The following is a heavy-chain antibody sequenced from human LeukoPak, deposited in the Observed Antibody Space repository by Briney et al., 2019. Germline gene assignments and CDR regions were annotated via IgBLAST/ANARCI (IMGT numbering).Heavy chain of an antibody. J-gene: IGHJ4*02. CDR3: ARGTRWLAVSPFDY. Sequence: PSETLSLTCTVSGDFISSYYWSWIRQPAGKGLEWIGLIYSSEDINYNPSLNSRVTISVDTSKNQFSLRLSSVTAADTAVYYCARGTRWLAVSPFDYWGQGTLVTVSS. CDR1: GDFISSYY. V-gene: IGHV4-4*07. CDR2: IYSSEDI. D-gene: IGHD6-19*01.